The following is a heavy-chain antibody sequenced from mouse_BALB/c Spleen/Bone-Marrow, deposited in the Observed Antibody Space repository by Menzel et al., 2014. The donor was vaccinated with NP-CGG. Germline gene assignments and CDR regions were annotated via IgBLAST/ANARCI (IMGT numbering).Heavy chain of an antibody. J-gene: IGHJ2*01. Sequence: LQQSGSELVRPGASVKLSCKASGYTFTSYWMHWVKQRHGQGLEWIGNTYPGSGSTNYDEKFKSKGTLTVDTSSSTAYMHLSSLTSEDSAVYYCTSWDYWGQGTTLTVSS. CDR2: TYPGSGST. V-gene: IGHV1S22*01. CDR3: TSWDY. CDR1: GYTFTSYW.